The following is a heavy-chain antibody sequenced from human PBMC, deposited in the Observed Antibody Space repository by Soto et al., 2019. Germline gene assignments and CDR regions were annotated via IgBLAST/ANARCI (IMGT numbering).Heavy chain of an antibody. Sequence: SETMSVTCAVAGGDISSSKWWSWVRQPPGKGLEWIGEIYQSGSTNYNPSLESRVRMSVDKSRNQFSLKLTSVSAADTAVYYCARASATIAAAAIFDYWGQGTLVTVSS. J-gene: IGHJ4*02. CDR2: IYQSGST. CDR3: ARASATIAAAAIFDY. CDR1: GGDISSSKW. D-gene: IGHD6-13*01. V-gene: IGHV4-4*02.